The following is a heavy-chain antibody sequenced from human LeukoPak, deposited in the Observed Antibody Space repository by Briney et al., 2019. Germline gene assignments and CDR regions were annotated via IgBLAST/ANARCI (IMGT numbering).Heavy chain of an antibody. CDR1: GFSFSTYG. D-gene: IGHD1-26*01. CDR2: ISYDGSNK. CDR3: VREATGYSFADY. Sequence: GGSLRLSCAASGFSFSTYGVHWVRQAPGKGLEWVSVISYDGSNKYYGDSVKGRFTISRDNSKNTLYLQMNSLTAEDTAVYYCVREATGYSFADYWGQGTLVSVSS. J-gene: IGHJ4*02. V-gene: IGHV3-30*03.